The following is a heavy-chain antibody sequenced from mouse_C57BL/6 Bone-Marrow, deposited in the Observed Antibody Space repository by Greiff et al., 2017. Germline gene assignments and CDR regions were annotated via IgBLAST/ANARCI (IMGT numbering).Heavy chain of an antibody. D-gene: IGHD4-1*01. CDR3: ARGGPNWPFAY. Sequence: QVHVKQPGTELVKPGASVKLSCKASGYTFTSYWMHWVKQRPGQGLEWIGNINPSNGGTNYNEKFKSKATLTVDKSSSTAYMQLSSLTSEDSAVYYCARGGPNWPFAYWGQGTLVTVAA. J-gene: IGHJ3*01. V-gene: IGHV1-53*01. CDR2: INPSNGGT. CDR1: GYTFTSYW.